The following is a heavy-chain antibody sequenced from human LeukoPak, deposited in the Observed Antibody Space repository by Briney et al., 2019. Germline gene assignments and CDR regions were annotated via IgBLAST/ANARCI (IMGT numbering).Heavy chain of an antibody. CDR1: GGSISIYY. CDR2: IYYSGST. V-gene: IGHV4-59*01. Sequence: PSETLSLTCTVSGGSISIYYWSWIRQPPGKGLEWIGYIYYSGSTNYNPSLKSQVTISIDTSKNQFSLKLSSLTAADTAVYYCARGGGYYSSDDWFDPWGQGTLVTVSS. D-gene: IGHD3-22*01. J-gene: IGHJ5*02. CDR3: ARGGGYYSSDDWFDP.